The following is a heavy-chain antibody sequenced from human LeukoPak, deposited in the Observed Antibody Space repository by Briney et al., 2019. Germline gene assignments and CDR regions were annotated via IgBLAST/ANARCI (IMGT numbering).Heavy chain of an antibody. D-gene: IGHD5-18*01. CDR3: AKDGGASGYSYAFDY. Sequence: LPGGSLRLSCAASGFSFDDYAMHWVRQAPGKGLEWVSGISWNSGSIGYADSVKGRFTISRDNAKNSLYLQMNSLRAEDTALYYCAKDGGASGYSYAFDYWGQGTLVTVSS. CDR1: GFSFDDYA. CDR2: ISWNSGSI. J-gene: IGHJ4*02. V-gene: IGHV3-9*01.